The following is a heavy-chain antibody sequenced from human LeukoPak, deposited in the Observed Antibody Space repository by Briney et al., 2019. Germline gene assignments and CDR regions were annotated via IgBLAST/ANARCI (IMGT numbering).Heavy chain of an antibody. Sequence: PSETLSLTCAVYGGSFSGYYWSWIRQPPGKGLERIGEINHSGSTNYNPSLKSRVTISVDTSKNQFSLKLSSVTAADTAVYYCARGSGDILTGRSNWFDPWGQGTLVTVSS. CDR3: ARGSGDILTGRSNWFDP. CDR2: INHSGST. D-gene: IGHD3-9*01. CDR1: GGSFSGYY. J-gene: IGHJ5*02. V-gene: IGHV4-34*01.